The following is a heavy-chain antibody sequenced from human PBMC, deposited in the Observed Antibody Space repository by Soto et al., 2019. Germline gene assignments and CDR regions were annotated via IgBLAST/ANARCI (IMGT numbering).Heavy chain of an antibody. J-gene: IGHJ4*02. CDR2: IVVGSGNT. CDR3: ARAKVGYYDCFYY. Sequence: SVKVSCKASGFTFTSSSVQWVRQARGQRLEWIGWIVVGSGNTNYAQKFQERVTISVDTSKNQFSLKLTSVTAADTAVYYCARAKVGYYDCFYYWGQGTLVTVSS. V-gene: IGHV1-58*01. CDR1: GFTFTSSS. D-gene: IGHD3-22*01.